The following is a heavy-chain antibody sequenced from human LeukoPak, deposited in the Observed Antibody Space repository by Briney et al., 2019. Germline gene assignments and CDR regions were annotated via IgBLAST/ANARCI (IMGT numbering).Heavy chain of an antibody. CDR3: AKDVGKWESLHFFDY. CDR1: GFTFSNYW. D-gene: IGHD1-26*01. J-gene: IGHJ4*02. CDR2: IKPDGSQK. V-gene: IGHV3-7*03. Sequence: GGSLRLSCAASGFTFSNYWMDWLRQAPGKGLEWVASIKPDGSQKDYMASVEGRFTISRDDSRNTLYLQMNSLRGDDTAVYYCAKDVGKWESLHFFDYWGQGTLVTVSS.